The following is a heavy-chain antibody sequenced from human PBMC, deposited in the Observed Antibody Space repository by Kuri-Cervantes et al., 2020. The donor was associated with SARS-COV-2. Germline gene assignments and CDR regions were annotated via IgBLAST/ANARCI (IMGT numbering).Heavy chain of an antibody. CDR2: IYYSGSS. CDR3: ARGSHYGSGSSNEDFDY. V-gene: IGHV4-39*07. Sequence: GSLRLSCAVSGASISSSTYYWGWIRQPPGKGLEWIGSIYYSGSSYYNPSLKSRVTISLDTSKNQFSLKLSSVTAADTAVYYCARGSHYGSGSSNEDFDYWGQGTLVTVSS. J-gene: IGHJ4*02. D-gene: IGHD3-10*01. CDR1: GASISSSTYY.